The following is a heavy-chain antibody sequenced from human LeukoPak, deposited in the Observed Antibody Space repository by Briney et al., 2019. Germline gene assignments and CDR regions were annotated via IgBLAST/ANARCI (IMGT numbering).Heavy chain of an antibody. CDR2: VHLSGAS. CDR1: GGSILSTNW. V-gene: IGHV4-4*02. CDR3: ARESGAFSPFGF. J-gene: IGHJ1*01. Sequence: PSETLSLTCAVSGGSILSTNWWSWLRQPPGRGLEWIGEVHLSGASNYNPSLKSRVNMSIDKSRNQLSLELTSVTAADTAMYYCARESGAFSPFGFWGQGTLVTVSS. D-gene: IGHD1-26*01.